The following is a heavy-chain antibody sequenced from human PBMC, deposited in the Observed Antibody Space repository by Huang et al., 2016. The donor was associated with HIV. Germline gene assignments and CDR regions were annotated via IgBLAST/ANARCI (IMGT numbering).Heavy chain of an antibody. Sequence: QVQLVQSGAEVKKPGSSMKVSCKASGGIFSNSAINWVRQAPGQGLEGMGGTIPVCDTPNDAQKFRGRVTITADESTSTAYMELSSLRSEDTAIYYCARGDYYDSGGLSLEGDAFDIWGQGTMVTVS. D-gene: IGHD3-22*01. CDR3: ARGDYYDSGGLSLEGDAFDI. CDR1: GGIFSNSA. V-gene: IGHV1-69*01. J-gene: IGHJ3*02. CDR2: TIPVCDTP.